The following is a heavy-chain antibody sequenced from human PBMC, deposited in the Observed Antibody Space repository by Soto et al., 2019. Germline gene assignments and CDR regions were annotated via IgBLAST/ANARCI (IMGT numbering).Heavy chain of an antibody. CDR1: GGTFSSYT. J-gene: IGHJ4*02. CDR3: ARDPLAYSSSSYYFDY. CDR2: IIPILGIA. V-gene: IGHV1-69*04. Sequence: SVKVSCKASGGTFSSYTISWVRQAPGQGLEWMGRIIPILGIANYAQKFQGRVTITADKSTSTAYMELSSLRSEDTAVYYCARDPLAYSSSSYYFDYWGQGTLVTVS. D-gene: IGHD6-6*01.